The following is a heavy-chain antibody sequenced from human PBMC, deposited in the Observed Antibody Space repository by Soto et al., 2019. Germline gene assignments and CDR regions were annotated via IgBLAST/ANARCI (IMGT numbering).Heavy chain of an antibody. CDR1: GFTFSINY. CDR2: IYSGGST. V-gene: IGHV3-53*01. Sequence: LRLSCAASGFTFSINYMSWVRQAPGKGLEWVSVIYSGGSTYYADSVKGRFTISRDNSKNTLYLQMNSLRAEDTAVYYCARDHRYSSGWYYYYGMDVWGKGPTVTVSS. J-gene: IGHJ6*04. D-gene: IGHD6-19*01. CDR3: ARDHRYSSGWYYYYGMDV.